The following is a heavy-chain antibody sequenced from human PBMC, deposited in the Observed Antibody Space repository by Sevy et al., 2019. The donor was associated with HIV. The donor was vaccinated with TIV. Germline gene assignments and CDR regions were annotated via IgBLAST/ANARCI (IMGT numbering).Heavy chain of an antibody. CDR3: ATGGQWLVRDWFDP. D-gene: IGHD6-19*01. Sequence: GGSLRLSCAASGFTFSSYGMHWVRQAPGKGLDWVTVISYDGSNKYYAYSVKGRFTISRDNSKNTLYLQMNSLRVEDTAVYYCATGGQWLVRDWFDPWGQGTLVTVSS. CDR1: GFTFSSYG. CDR2: ISYDGSNK. J-gene: IGHJ5*02. V-gene: IGHV3-30*03.